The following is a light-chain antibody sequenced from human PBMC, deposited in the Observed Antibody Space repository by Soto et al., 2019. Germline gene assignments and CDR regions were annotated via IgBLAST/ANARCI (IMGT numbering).Light chain of an antibody. CDR3: AAWDDSRGYV. Sequence: QSVLTQPPSESGTPGQRVTISCSGSSSNIGSNTVNWYQQLPGTAPKLLIYSNNQRHSGVPDRLSGSKSGTSASLAISGLQAEDEADYYCAAWDDSRGYVFGTGTKLTVL. J-gene: IGLJ1*01. CDR2: SNN. V-gene: IGLV1-44*01. CDR1: SSNIGSNT.